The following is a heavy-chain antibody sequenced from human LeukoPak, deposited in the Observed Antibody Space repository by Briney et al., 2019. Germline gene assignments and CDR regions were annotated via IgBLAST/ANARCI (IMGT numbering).Heavy chain of an antibody. CDR1: GVSLSSHG. V-gene: IGHV3-33*01. J-gene: IGHJ4*02. CDR3: ARDRGNDYFDA. Sequence: GGSLRLSCVVSGVSLSSHGMHWVRQAPGKRLEWLTFTWSDGRSEYYADSVKGRFSVSRDNSKNTVYLQIDSLRVEDTAVYYCARDRGNDYFDAWGQGTLVTVSS. CDR2: TWSDGRSE.